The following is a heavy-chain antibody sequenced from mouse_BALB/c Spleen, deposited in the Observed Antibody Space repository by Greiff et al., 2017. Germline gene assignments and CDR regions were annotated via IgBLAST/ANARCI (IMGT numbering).Heavy chain of an antibody. J-gene: IGHJ3*01. CDR3: ARSGHSYGSSSWFAY. CDR1: GFTFSSFG. CDR2: ISSGSSTI. D-gene: IGHD1-1*01. V-gene: IGHV5-17*02. Sequence: EVKLMESGGGLVQPGGSRKLSCAASGFTFSSFGMHWVRQAPEKGLEWVAYISSGSSTIYYADTVKGRFTISRDNPKNTLFLQMTSLRSEDTAMYYCARSGHSYGSSSWFAYWGQGTLVTVSA.